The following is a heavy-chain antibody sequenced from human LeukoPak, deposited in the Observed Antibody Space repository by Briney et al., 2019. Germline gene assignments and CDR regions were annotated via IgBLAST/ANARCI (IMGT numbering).Heavy chain of an antibody. J-gene: IGHJ4*02. CDR1: GFTFSSYS. CDR3: ARASSGWLIDY. CDR2: IDGSGGST. V-gene: IGHV3-23*01. Sequence: GGSLRLSCAASGFTFSSYSMNWVRQAPGKGLEWDSSIDGSGGSTYYADSVTGRFTFSRDNSKNTLYLQMNSLRAEDTAVYYCARASSGWLIDYWGQGTLVSVSS. D-gene: IGHD6-19*01.